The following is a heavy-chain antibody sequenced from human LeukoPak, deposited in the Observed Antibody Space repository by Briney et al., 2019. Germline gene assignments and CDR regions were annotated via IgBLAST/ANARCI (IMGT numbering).Heavy chain of an antibody. CDR1: GFTFRSYS. CDR3: ARDGGSYPYYFDY. J-gene: IGHJ4*01. Sequence: GGSLRLSCAASGFTFRSYSMNWVRQAPGKGPEWVSSISSGNIYIYYVDSVKGRFTVSRDNAKNSLYLQMNSLRAEDTAVYYCARDGGSYPYYFDYWGHGTLVTVSS. D-gene: IGHD1-26*01. CDR2: ISSGNIYI. V-gene: IGHV3-21*01.